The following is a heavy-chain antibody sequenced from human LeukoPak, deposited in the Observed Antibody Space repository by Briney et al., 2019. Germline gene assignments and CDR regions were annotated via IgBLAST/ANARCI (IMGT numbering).Heavy chain of an antibody. CDR1: GFTFSSYS. D-gene: IGHD2-2*01. CDR2: ISSSSSYI. V-gene: IGHV3-21*01. CDR3: ARDGCSSTSCYAMFGY. J-gene: IGHJ4*02. Sequence: GGSLRLSCAASGFTFSSYSMNWVRQAPGKGLEWVSSISSSSSYIYYADSVKGRFTISRDNAKNSLYLQMNSLRAEDTAVYYCARDGCSSTSCYAMFGYWGQGTLVTVSS.